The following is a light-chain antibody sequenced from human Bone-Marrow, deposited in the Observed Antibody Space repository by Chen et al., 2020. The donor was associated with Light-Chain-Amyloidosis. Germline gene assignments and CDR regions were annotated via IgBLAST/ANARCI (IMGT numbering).Light chain of an antibody. J-gene: IGLJ2*01. CDR2: EVT. CDR3: SSYTSNITGVV. Sequence: QSALTQPASVSGSPGQSITISCTGTSSDVGGYNYVSWYQQHPGKAPKVMIYEVTNRPSGVSNRFSGSKSGNTASLTISGLQTEDEADYYCSSYTSNITGVVFGGGTKLTVL. V-gene: IGLV2-14*01. CDR1: SSDVGGYNY.